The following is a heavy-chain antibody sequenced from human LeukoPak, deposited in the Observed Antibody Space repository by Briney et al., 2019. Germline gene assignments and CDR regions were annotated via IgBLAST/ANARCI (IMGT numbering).Heavy chain of an antibody. V-gene: IGHV4-39*01. D-gene: IGHD3-3*01. CDR1: GGSISSSSYY. Sequence: SETLSLTCTVSGGSISSSSYYWGWIRQPPGKGLEWSGSIYYSGSTYYHPPLKSRLTIRVHTSNNQFSLNLRSVTAADTAVYYCARRITIFGVITKTYYFDYWGQAPLVTVSS. CDR2: IYYSGST. J-gene: IGHJ4*02. CDR3: ARRITIFGVITKTYYFDY.